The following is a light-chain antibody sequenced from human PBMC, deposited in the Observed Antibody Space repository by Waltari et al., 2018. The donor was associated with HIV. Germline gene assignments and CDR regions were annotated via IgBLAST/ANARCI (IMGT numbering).Light chain of an antibody. J-gene: IGLJ2*01. CDR2: DNN. V-gene: IGLV1-44*01. CDR3: AAWDDGLDGL. Sequence: QSVLTQPPSASGTPGQRVTISCSGRRSNIGSNPVSWYQQLPGTAPKLLTSDNNQRPAGVPDRFSGSKSGTSASLASSGLQSEDEGDYYCAAWDDGLDGLFGGGTKLTV. CDR1: RSNIGSNP.